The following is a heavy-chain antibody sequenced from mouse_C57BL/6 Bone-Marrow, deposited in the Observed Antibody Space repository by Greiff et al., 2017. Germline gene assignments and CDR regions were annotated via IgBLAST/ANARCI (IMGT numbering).Heavy chain of an antibody. CDR1: GYTFTSYW. CDR2: IHPSDSDT. D-gene: IGHD2-4*01. V-gene: IGHV1-74*01. Sequence: VQLQQPGAELVKPGASVKVSCKASGYTFTSYWMHWVKQRPGQGLEWIGRIHPSDSDTNYNQKFKGKATLTVDTSSSTAYMQLSSLTSEDSAVYYCAIWGLLSYYDYDRFAYWGQGTLVTVSA. J-gene: IGHJ3*01. CDR3: AIWGLLSYYDYDRFAY.